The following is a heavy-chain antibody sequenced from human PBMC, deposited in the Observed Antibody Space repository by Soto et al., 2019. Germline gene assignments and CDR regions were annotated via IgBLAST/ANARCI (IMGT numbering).Heavy chain of an antibody. V-gene: IGHV1-69*01. J-gene: IGHJ4*02. CDR2: IIPLFGTV. D-gene: IGHD3-22*01. Sequence: VSCKAYGGTFSSYAISWVRQAPGQGLEWMGGIIPLFGTVNYAQKFQGRVTITADESTSTAYMELSSLRSEDTAVYYCARDRRSYYYDSSGYYSGESGYWGQGTLVTVSS. CDR1: GGTFSSYA. CDR3: ARDRRSYYYDSSGYYSGESGY.